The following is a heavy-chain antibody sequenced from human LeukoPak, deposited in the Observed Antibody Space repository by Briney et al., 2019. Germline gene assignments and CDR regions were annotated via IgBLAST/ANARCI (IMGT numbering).Heavy chain of an antibody. J-gene: IGHJ6*01. Sequence: GGSLRLSCAASGFTLSSYEMNWVRQPPGKGLECVSYISSSSSTIYYADSVKGRFTISRDNAKNSLYLQMNSLRAEDTAVYYCAELGITMIGGVWGKGTTVTISS. CDR2: ISSSSSTI. CDR1: GFTLSSYE. CDR3: AELGITMIGGV. D-gene: IGHD3-10*02. V-gene: IGHV3-48*03.